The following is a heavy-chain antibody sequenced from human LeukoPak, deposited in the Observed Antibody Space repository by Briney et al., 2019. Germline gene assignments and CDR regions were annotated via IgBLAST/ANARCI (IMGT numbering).Heavy chain of an antibody. CDR3: ARVGKSIAASYWFDP. V-gene: IGHV1-69*13. Sequence: GASVKVSCKASGGTFSSYAISWVRQAPGQGLEWMGGIIPIFGTANYAQKFQGRVTITADESTSTAYMELSSLRSEDTAVYYCARVGKSIAASYWFDPWGQGTLVTVSS. CDR2: IIPIFGTA. J-gene: IGHJ5*02. D-gene: IGHD6-6*01. CDR1: GGTFSSYA.